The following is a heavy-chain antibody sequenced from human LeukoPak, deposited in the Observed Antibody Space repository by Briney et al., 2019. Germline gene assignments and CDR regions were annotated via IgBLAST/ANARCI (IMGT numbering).Heavy chain of an antibody. CDR2: ISYDGSNK. D-gene: IGHD3-10*01. Sequence: GGSLRLSCAASGFTFSSYGMHWVRQAPGKGLEWVAVISYDGSNKYYADSVKGRFTISRDNSKNTLYLQMNSLRAEDTAVYYCAKDTSATMVRGRYYGMDVWGQGTTVTVSS. CDR1: GFTFSSYG. CDR3: AKDTSATMVRGRYYGMDV. J-gene: IGHJ6*02. V-gene: IGHV3-30*18.